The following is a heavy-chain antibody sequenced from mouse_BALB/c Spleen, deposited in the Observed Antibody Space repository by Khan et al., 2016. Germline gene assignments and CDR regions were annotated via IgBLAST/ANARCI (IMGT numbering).Heavy chain of an antibody. Sequence: EVELEESGGGLVKPGGSLKLSCAASGFTFSNYAMSWVRQTPEKRLEWVASISSGGSTYYPVSVKGRFTISRDNARNILNLQMSSLSSEDTAIYYCAGEDYGNYGDYFDYGGQGTTLTVSS. CDR1: GFTFSNYA. CDR3: AGEDYGNYGDYFDY. CDR2: ISSGGST. D-gene: IGHD2-1*01. V-gene: IGHV5-6-5*01. J-gene: IGHJ2*01.